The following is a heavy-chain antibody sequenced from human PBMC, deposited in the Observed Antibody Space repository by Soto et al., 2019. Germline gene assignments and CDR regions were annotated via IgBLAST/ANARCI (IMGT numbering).Heavy chain of an antibody. CDR1: GYSFTSYW. CDR3: ARSDCSSTSCYARDYYYYGMDV. V-gene: IGHV5-51*01. Sequence: EVQLVQSGAEVKKPGESLKISCKGSGYSFTSYWIGWVRQMPGKGLEWMGIIYPGDSDTRYSPSFQGQVTISADKSISTAYLQWSSLKASDTAMYYCARSDCSSTSCYARDYYYYGMDVWGQGTTVTVSS. CDR2: IYPGDSDT. J-gene: IGHJ6*02. D-gene: IGHD2-2*01.